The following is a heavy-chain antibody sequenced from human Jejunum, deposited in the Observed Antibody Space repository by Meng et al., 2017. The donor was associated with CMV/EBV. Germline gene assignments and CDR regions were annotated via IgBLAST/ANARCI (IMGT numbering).Heavy chain of an antibody. CDR1: GGSVSIGSYY. J-gene: IGHJ3*02. Sequence: CTVSGGSVSIGSYYWSWIRQPPGKGLEWIGYIYYTGSTDYNPSLKSRVTISRDTSKNQFSLKLSSVTAADTAVYYCARRLFAFNIWGQGTMVTVSS. CDR2: IYYTGST. CDR3: ARRLFAFNI. V-gene: IGHV4-61*01.